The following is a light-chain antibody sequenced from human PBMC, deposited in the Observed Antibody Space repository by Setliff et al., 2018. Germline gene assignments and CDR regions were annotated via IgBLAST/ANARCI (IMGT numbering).Light chain of an antibody. Sequence: QSALTQPASVSGSPGQSITISCSGTSSDVGAYDYVSWYQQHPGKAPKVLIYEVTNRPSGVSDRFSGSKSGNTASLSISGLQAEDEADYYCSSYTGSDTIVFGTGTKVT. V-gene: IGLV2-14*03. J-gene: IGLJ1*01. CDR2: EVT. CDR3: SSYTGSDTIV. CDR1: SSDVGAYDY.